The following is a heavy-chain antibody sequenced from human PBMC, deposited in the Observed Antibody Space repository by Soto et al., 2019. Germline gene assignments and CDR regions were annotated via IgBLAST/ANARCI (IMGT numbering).Heavy chain of an antibody. CDR3: ARGPPSINMVRGYNWFDP. CDR1: GYTFTGYY. CDR2: INPNSGGT. Sequence: ASVKVSCKASGYTFTGYYMHWVRQAPGQGLEWMGWINPNSGGTNYAQKFQGWVTMTRDTSISTAYMELSRLRSDDTAVYYCARGPPSINMVRGYNWFDPWGQGTLVTVSS. J-gene: IGHJ5*02. D-gene: IGHD3-10*01. V-gene: IGHV1-2*04.